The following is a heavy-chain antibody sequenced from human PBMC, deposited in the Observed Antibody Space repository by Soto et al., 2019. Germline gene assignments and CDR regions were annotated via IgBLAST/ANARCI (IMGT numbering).Heavy chain of an antibody. CDR3: ATHMTTVGYGYVMDV. Sequence: QVQLVQSGAEVKKPGSSVTVSCKASGGTFSSYAISWVRQAPGQGLEWMGGIIPIFGTADYAQKFQGRVTITEDESTSTAYAEPSSLRSEDTAVYYCATHMTTVGYGYVMDVWGQGTTVTVSS. J-gene: IGHJ6*02. CDR1: GGTFSSYA. D-gene: IGHD4-4*01. CDR2: IIPIFGTA. V-gene: IGHV1-69*12.